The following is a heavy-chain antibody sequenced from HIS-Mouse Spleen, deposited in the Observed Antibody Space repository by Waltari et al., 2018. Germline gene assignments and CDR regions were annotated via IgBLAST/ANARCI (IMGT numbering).Heavy chain of an antibody. CDR2: INHSGSP. CDR3: ARLQFGELFSIPMAFDI. Sequence: QVQLQQWGAGLLKPSETLSLTCAVYGGSFSGYYWSWIRQPPGKGLEWIGEINHSGSPNYNPSLKSRVTISVDTSKNQFSLKLSSVTAADTAVYYCARLQFGELFSIPMAFDIWGQGTMVTVSS. D-gene: IGHD3-10*01. J-gene: IGHJ3*02. V-gene: IGHV4-34*01. CDR1: GGSFSGYY.